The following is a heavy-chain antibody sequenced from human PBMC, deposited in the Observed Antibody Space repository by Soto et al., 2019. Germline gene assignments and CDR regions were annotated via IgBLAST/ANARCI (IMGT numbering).Heavy chain of an antibody. D-gene: IGHD3-3*01. Sequence: GEFLKISCKGSGYSFTSYWIAWVRQVPGKGLELMGVIYPGDSDIRYSPSFQGQVTISADKSISTAYLQWSSLKASDSAMYYCARQASTIFGVVKDYYYYYGMDVWGQGTTVTVSS. J-gene: IGHJ6*02. CDR2: IYPGDSDI. V-gene: IGHV5-51*01. CDR1: GYSFTSYW. CDR3: ARQASTIFGVVKDYYYYYGMDV.